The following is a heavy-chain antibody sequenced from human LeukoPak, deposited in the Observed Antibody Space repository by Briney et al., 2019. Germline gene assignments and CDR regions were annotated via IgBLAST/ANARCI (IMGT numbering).Heavy chain of an antibody. CDR2: IYYSGTT. CDR3: ARESGYSSSWYGGSWVDY. CDR1: GDSISSWY. Sequence: SETLSLTCAVSGDSISSWYWSWIRQPPGKGLEWIGYIYYSGTTYYNPSLKSRVSISFDTSKNQFSLKLSSVTAADTAVYYCARESGYSSSWYGGSWVDYWGQGTLVTVSS. J-gene: IGHJ4*02. V-gene: IGHV4-59*01. D-gene: IGHD6-13*01.